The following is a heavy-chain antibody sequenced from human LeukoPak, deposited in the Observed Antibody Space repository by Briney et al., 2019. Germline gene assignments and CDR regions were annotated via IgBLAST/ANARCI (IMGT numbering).Heavy chain of an antibody. J-gene: IGHJ4*02. Sequence: PGGSLRLSCAASGFTFSSYAMSWVRQAPGKGLEWVSSISSSSSYIYYADSVKGRFTISRDNAKNSLYLQMNSLRAEDTAVYYCAREPANGSFDYWGQGTLVTVSS. V-gene: IGHV3-21*01. CDR1: GFTFSSYA. D-gene: IGHD3-10*01. CDR2: ISSSSSYI. CDR3: AREPANGSFDY.